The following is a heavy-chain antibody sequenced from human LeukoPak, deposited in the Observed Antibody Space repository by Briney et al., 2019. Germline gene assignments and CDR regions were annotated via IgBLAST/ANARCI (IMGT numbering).Heavy chain of an antibody. CDR3: ASITAAGYFQH. J-gene: IGHJ1*01. Sequence: SQTLSLTCTVSGGSISSGSYYWSWIRQPAGKGLEWIGRIYTSGSTNYNPSLKSRVTISVDTSKNQFSLKLSSVTAADTAVYYCASITAAGYFQHWGQGTLVTVSS. CDR1: GGSISSGSYY. D-gene: IGHD6-6*01. CDR2: IYTSGST. V-gene: IGHV4-61*02.